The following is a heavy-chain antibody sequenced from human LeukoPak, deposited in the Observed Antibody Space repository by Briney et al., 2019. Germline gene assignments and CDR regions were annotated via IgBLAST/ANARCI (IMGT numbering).Heavy chain of an antibody. V-gene: IGHV4-34*01. CDR3: ARGRVVGATFDY. CDR2: INHSGST. D-gene: IGHD1-26*01. Sequence: SETLSLTCAVYGGSFSGYYWSWIRRPPGKRLEWIGEINHSGSTNYNPSLKSRVTISVDTSKNQFSLKLSSVTAADTAVYYCARGRVVGATFDYWGQGTLVTVSS. J-gene: IGHJ4*02. CDR1: GGSFSGYY.